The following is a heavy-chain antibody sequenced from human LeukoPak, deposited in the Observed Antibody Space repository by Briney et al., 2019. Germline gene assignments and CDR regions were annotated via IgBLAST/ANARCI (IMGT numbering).Heavy chain of an antibody. CDR1: GCTFSSYC. CDR3: ASELQCFDY. CDR2: IKQDGSEK. D-gene: IGHD4-11*01. V-gene: IGHV3-7*01. J-gene: IGHJ4*02. Sequence: GGPLRPSCAASGCTFSSYCMSWVRQAPGKGLEWVANIKQDGSEKYYVDSVKGRFTISRDNAKNSLYLQMNSLRAEDTAVYYCASELQCFDYWGQGTLVTVSS.